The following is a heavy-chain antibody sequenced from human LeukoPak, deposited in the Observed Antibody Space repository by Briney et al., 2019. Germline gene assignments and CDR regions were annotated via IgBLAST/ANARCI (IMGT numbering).Heavy chain of an antibody. V-gene: IGHV1-18*01. CDR3: ARGLQMGFLEY. J-gene: IGHJ4*02. CDR2: VNPYSGNT. D-gene: IGHD4-11*01. Sequence: ASVKVSCKASGYTFTSYAISWVRQAPGQGLEWMGWVNPYSGNTNYAPKLQGRVTVTTDTSTSTAYMEVRSLRSDDTAVYYCARGLQMGFLEYWGQGTLVIVSS. CDR1: GYTFTSYA.